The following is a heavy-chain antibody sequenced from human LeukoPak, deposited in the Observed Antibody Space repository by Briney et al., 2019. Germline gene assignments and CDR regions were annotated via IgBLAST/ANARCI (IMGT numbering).Heavy chain of an antibody. CDR1: ELTFIALP. V-gene: IGHV3-23*01. J-gene: IGHJ4*02. D-gene: IGHD2-15*01. Sequence: GGSLRLSFAASELTFIALPLSWFRQPPGKGLEWVSLISGSGNSTYYADSVKGRFTISRDNSKNTLYLQMNSLRAEDTAVYYCAKVLVLVSANRYYFDYWGQGTLVTVSS. CDR2: ISGSGNST. CDR3: AKVLVLVSANRYYFDY.